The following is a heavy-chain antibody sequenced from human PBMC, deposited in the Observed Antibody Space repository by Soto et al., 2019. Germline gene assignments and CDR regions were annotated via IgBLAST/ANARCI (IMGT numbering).Heavy chain of an antibody. CDR3: ARGQTGYSSSWYFFPSGYYYGMDV. CDR1: GYTFTGYY. CDR2: INPNSGGT. V-gene: IGHV1-2*04. Sequence: EASVKVSCKASGYTFTGYYMHWVRQAPGQGLEWMGWINPNSGGTNYAQKFQGWVTMTRDTSISTAYMELSRLRSDDTAVYYCARGQTGYSSSWYFFPSGYYYGMDVWGQGTTVTVSS. J-gene: IGHJ6*02. D-gene: IGHD6-13*01.